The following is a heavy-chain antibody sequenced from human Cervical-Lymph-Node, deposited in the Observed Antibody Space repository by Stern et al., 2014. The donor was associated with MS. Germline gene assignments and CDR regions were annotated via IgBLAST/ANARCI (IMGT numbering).Heavy chain of an antibody. Sequence: QVQLVESGAEVKKPGSSVTVSCQASGGSFINNVISWVRQAPGQGLEWMGGTIQIFGTAFYAQKFRGRVTITADESTRTAYMELSSVRSDDTAVYSCARAASTTSSYNFWGPGTLVTVSS. CDR1: GGSFINNV. V-gene: IGHV1-69*01. J-gene: IGHJ4*02. D-gene: IGHD3-10*01. CDR2: TIQIFGTA. CDR3: ARAASTTSSYNF.